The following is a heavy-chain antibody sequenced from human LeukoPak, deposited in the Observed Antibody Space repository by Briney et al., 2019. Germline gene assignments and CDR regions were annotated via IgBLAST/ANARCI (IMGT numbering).Heavy chain of an antibody. CDR1: GYTFTSYG. Sequence: ASVKVSGKASGYTFTSYGISWVRQAPGQGLEWMGWISAYNGNTNYAQKLQGRVAMTTDTSTSTAYMELRSLRSDDTAVYYCARDGGIWFGELAKPNFDYWGQGTLVTVSS. CDR2: ISAYNGNT. J-gene: IGHJ4*02. D-gene: IGHD3-10*01. CDR3: ARDGGIWFGELAKPNFDY. V-gene: IGHV1-18*01.